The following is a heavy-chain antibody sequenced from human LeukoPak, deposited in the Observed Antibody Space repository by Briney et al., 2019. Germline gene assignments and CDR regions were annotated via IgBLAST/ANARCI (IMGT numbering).Heavy chain of an antibody. CDR2: ISYTGST. Sequence: SETLSLTCTVSGGSISPYFWSWIRQPPGKGLEWIGYISYTGSTNYNPSLKSRVTMSVDTSKNQISLKLSSVTAADSAVYYCVRRVRYFGQNDYWGQGTLVTVSS. CDR3: VRRVRYFGQNDY. CDR1: GGSISPYF. J-gene: IGHJ4*02. V-gene: IGHV4-59*08. D-gene: IGHD3-9*01.